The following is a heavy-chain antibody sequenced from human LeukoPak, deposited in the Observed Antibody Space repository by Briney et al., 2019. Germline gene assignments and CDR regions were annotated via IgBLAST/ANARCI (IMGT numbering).Heavy chain of an antibody. CDR3: ARGNFRYCSGGSCYSLMVYYYYMDV. D-gene: IGHD2-15*01. CDR1: GRSFSGYY. Sequence: SETLSLTCAVYGRSFSGYYWSWIRQPPGKGLEWIGEINHSGSTNYNPSLKSRVTISVDTSKNQFSLKLSSVTAADTAVYYCARGNFRYCSGGSCYSLMVYYYYMDVWGKGTTVTVSS. V-gene: IGHV4-34*01. J-gene: IGHJ6*03. CDR2: INHSGST.